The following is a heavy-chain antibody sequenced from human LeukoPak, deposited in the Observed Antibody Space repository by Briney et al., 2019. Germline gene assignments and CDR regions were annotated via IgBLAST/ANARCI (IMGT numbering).Heavy chain of an antibody. Sequence: SETLSLTCAVSGGSISSSNWWSWVRQPPGKGLEWIGEIYHSGSTNYNPSLKSRVTISVDKSKNQFSLKLSSVTAADTAVYYCASTTGTIPYWFDPWGQGTLVTVSS. CDR1: GGSISSSNW. V-gene: IGHV4-4*02. CDR3: ASTTGTIPYWFDP. D-gene: IGHD1-1*01. CDR2: IYHSGST. J-gene: IGHJ5*02.